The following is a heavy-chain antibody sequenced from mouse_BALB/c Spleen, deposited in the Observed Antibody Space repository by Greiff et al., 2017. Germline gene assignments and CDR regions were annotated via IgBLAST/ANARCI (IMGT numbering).Heavy chain of an antibody. Sequence: QVHVQQSGAELLKPGASVKISCKATGYTFSSYWIEWVKQRPGHGLEWIGEILPGSGSTNYNEKFKGKATFTADTSSNTAYMQLSSLTSEDSAVYNCARLLPVAYWGQGTLVTVSA. D-gene: IGHD1-1*01. V-gene: IGHV1-9*01. CDR2: ILPGSGST. CDR1: GYTFSSYW. CDR3: ARLLPVAY. J-gene: IGHJ3*01.